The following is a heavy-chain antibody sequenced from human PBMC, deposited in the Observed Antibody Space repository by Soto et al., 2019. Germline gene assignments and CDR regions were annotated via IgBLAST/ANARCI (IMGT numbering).Heavy chain of an antibody. D-gene: IGHD3-22*01. CDR2: IYYTGST. CDR1: GGSIGSYY. CDR3: ARGDYYDSSGFDY. Sequence: SETLSLTCTVSGGSIGSYYWTWIRQPPGEGLEWIGHIYYTGSTNYNPSLKSRVAISVDTPKNQFSLKLSSVTAADTAVYYCARGDYYDSSGFDYWGQGTLVTVSS. V-gene: IGHV4-59*01. J-gene: IGHJ4*02.